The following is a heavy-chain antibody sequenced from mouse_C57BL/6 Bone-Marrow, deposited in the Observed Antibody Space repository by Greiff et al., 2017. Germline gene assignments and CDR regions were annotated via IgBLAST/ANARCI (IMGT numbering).Heavy chain of an antibody. CDR1: GYSITSGYY. Sequence: EVQLQESGPGLVKPSQSLSLTCSVTGYSITSGYYWNWIRQFPGNKLEWMGYISYDGSNNYNPSLKNRITITRDTSKNQFFLKLNSVTTEDTATYYCARGGLPCAMDYWGQGTSVTVSS. J-gene: IGHJ4*01. V-gene: IGHV3-6*01. D-gene: IGHD2-2*01. CDR2: ISYDGSN. CDR3: ARGGLPCAMDY.